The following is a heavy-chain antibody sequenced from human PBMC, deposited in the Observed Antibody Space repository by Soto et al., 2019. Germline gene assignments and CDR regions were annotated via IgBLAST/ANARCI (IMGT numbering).Heavy chain of an antibody. CDR3: ARGRRVTTGLTNSFVP. D-gene: IGHD1-1*01. Sequence: RSLPCTVSGGSISSSDYYWSWIRQPPGTGLEWIGYIYYSGSTFYNPSLKSRVTISVDTSKNQFSLKLTSVTAADTAVYYCARGRRVTTGLTNSFVPWGQGTLVTVSS. CDR2: IYYSGST. CDR1: GGSISSSDYY. V-gene: IGHV4-30-4*01. J-gene: IGHJ5*02.